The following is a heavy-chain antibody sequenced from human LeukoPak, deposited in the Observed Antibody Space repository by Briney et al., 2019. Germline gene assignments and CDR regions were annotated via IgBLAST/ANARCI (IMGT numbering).Heavy chain of an antibody. CDR2: ISAYNGNT. D-gene: IGHD2-8*01. Sequence: ASVTVSCKASGYTFTSYGISWGRQAPGQGLGWRGWISAYNGNTNYAQKLQGRVTMTTDTSTSTAYMELRSLRSDDTAVYYCARALGYCTNGVCHNYGSRWDWFDPWGQGTLVTVSS. CDR1: GYTFTSYG. CDR3: ARALGYCTNGVCHNYGSRWDWFDP. J-gene: IGHJ5*02. V-gene: IGHV1-18*01.